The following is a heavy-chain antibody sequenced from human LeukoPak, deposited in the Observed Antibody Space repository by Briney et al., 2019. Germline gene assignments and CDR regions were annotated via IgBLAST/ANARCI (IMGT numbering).Heavy chain of an antibody. V-gene: IGHV1-2*02. CDR2: INPNSGVT. Sequence: ASVKVSCKASGYTFTDYYIHWVRQAPGQGLEWMGWINPNSGVTNYAQKFQGRVTMTRDMSITTAYMELSRLRSDDTAVYYCARALRIQLWSINDYWGQGTLVTVSS. D-gene: IGHD5-18*01. CDR1: GYTFTDYY. J-gene: IGHJ4*02. CDR3: ARALRIQLWSINDY.